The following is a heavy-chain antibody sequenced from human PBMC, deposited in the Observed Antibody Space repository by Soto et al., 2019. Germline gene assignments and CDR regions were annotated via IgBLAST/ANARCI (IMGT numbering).Heavy chain of an antibody. V-gene: IGHV4-4*07. CDR2: IYATGTT. D-gene: IGHD1-1*01. Sequence: SETLSLTCTVSGASISGFYWSWIRKSAGKGLEWIGRIYATGTTDYNPSLKSRVMMSVDTSKKQFSLKLRSVTAADTAVYYCVRDGKKNLRDWFDTSGPAISLTVSS. CDR3: VRDGKKNLRDWFDT. CDR1: GASISGFY. J-gene: IGHJ5*02.